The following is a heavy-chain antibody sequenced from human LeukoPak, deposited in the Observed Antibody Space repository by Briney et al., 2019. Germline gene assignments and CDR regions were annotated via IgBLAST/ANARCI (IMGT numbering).Heavy chain of an antibody. V-gene: IGHV1-2*02. Sequence: ASVKVSCKASGYTFTDCYIHWVRQAPGQGLEWMGWISPNSGDTNYAQKFQGRVTMTRDTSISTAYMHLSSLRSDDTAVYYCARVGDQYSSGWYDYWVQGTLVTVSS. D-gene: IGHD6-19*01. CDR1: GYTFTDCY. J-gene: IGHJ4*02. CDR3: ARVGDQYSSGWYDY. CDR2: ISPNSGDT.